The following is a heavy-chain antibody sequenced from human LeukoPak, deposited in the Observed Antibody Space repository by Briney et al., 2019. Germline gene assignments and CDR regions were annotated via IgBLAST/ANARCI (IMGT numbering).Heavy chain of an antibody. Sequence: SETPSLTCAVYGGSFSGYYWSWIRQPPGKGLEWIGEINHSGSTNYNPSLKSRVTISVDTSKNQFSLKLSSVTAADTAVYYCARVVPAAPTSYGMDVWGQGTTVTASS. CDR3: ARVVPAAPTSYGMDV. V-gene: IGHV4-34*01. J-gene: IGHJ6*02. CDR2: INHSGST. D-gene: IGHD2-2*01. CDR1: GGSFSGYY.